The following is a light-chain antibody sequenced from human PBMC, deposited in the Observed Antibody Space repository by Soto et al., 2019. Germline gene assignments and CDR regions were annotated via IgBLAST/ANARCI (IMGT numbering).Light chain of an antibody. CDR3: QHYNSYSP. CDR1: QSISSL. J-gene: IGKJ4*02. Sequence: DIQMTQSPSTLSASVGDRVTITCRASQSISSLLAWYQQKPGKAPKLLIYKASTLESGVPSRFSGSGSRTEFTLTITSLQPDDFATYYCQHYNSYSPFGGGTKVEIK. CDR2: KAS. V-gene: IGKV1-5*03.